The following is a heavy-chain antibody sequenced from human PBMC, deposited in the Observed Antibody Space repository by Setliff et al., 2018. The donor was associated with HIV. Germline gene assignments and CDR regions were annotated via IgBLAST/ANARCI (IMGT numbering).Heavy chain of an antibody. CDR3: ARDGPLEGSYRYYNYYMDV. CDR1: GGPISTYY. Sequence: SETLSLTCTVAGGPISTYYWSWIRQPPGKRLEWIGYIYYSGSTNYNPSLKSRVTISVDTSKNQFSLRLSSVTAADTAVYYCARDGPLEGSYRYYNYYMDVWGKGTTVTVSS. D-gene: IGHD3-10*01. CDR2: IYYSGST. V-gene: IGHV4-59*01. J-gene: IGHJ6*03.